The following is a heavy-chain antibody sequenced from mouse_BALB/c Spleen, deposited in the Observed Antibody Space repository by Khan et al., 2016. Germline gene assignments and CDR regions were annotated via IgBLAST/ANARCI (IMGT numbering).Heavy chain of an antibody. CDR3: ARCGNFFHWYFDV. CDR1: GYTFTTAG. Sequence: QIQLVQSGPELKKPGETVRISCKASGYTFTTAGMQWVQKMPGKGLRWIGWINTHSGVPKYAEDFKGRFAFSLETSATTAYLQLGNLKNEDTATYFCARCGNFFHWYFDVWGAGTTVTVSS. J-gene: IGHJ1*01. CDR2: INTHSGVP. V-gene: IGHV9-4*02. D-gene: IGHD2-1*01.